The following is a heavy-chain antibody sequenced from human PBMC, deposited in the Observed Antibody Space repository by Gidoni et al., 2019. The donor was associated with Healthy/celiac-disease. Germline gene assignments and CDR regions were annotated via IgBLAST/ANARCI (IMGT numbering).Heavy chain of an antibody. CDR3: ARDEEWELLTLFY. V-gene: IGHV3-30-3*01. CDR2: ISYDGSNK. Sequence: QVQLVASGGGVVQPGRSLRLSCAASGFTFSSYAMHWVRQAPGKGLEWVAVISYDGSNKYYADSVKGRCTISRDNSKNTLYLQMNSLRAEDTAVYYCARDEEWELLTLFYWGQGTLVTVSS. CDR1: GFTFSSYA. D-gene: IGHD1-26*01. J-gene: IGHJ4*02.